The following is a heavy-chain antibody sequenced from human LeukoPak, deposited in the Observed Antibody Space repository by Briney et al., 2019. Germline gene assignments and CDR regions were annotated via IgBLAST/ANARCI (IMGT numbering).Heavy chain of an antibody. J-gene: IGHJ6*03. V-gene: IGHV4-4*07. D-gene: IGHD2-2*01. CDR2: IYTSGST. CDR1: GGSISSYY. CDR3: ARDVYCSSTSCYYGAYYYYYYMDV. Sequence: KPSETLSLTCTVSGGSISSYYWSWIRQPAGKGLEWIGRIYTSGSTNYNPSLKSRATMSVDTSKNQFSLKLSSVTAADTAVYYCARDVYCSSTSCYYGAYYYYYYMDVWGKGTTVTVSS.